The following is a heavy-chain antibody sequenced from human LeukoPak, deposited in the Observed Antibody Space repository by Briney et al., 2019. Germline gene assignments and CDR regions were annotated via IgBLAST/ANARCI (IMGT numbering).Heavy chain of an antibody. CDR1: GGPISSGRYY. D-gene: IGHD6-6*01. V-gene: IGHV4-61*02. J-gene: IGHJ6*01. Sequence: SGTLSLTCTVSGGPISSGRYYWSCTRQPAGKGLEWIVRIYTSESNNSNPSRKSLATISENTSKNQFSLKLSSVTAADTAVYYCARGGSSHPHYYGMDGWGQATTVTVSS. CDR3: ARGGSSHPHYYGMDG. CDR2: IYTSESN.